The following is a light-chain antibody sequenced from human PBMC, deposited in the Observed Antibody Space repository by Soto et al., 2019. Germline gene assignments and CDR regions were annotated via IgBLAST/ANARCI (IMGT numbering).Light chain of an antibody. J-gene: IGKJ1*01. V-gene: IGKV1-5*01. CDR3: QQFAISTT. CDR2: DAS. Sequence: IQMTQSPSTLSASVGDRVTITCRASHNIERWMAWYQQRPGKAPSLLIFDASTLHSGVPSRFSGSGSGTDFTLTISSLQPDDFATYYCQQFAISTTFGQGTKVDIK. CDR1: HNIERW.